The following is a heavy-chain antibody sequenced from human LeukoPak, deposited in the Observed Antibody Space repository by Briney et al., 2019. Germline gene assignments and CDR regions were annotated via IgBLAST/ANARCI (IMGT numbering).Heavy chain of an antibody. D-gene: IGHD6-13*01. CDR2: IGTAGDI. CDR1: GFTFSSYD. Sequence: GGSRRLSCAASGFTFSSYDMHWVRQATGKGLEWVSGIGTAGDIYYPGSVKGRFTISRENAKNSLYLQVNSLRAGDTAVYYCARAGYSSTWYSRYFDLWGRGTLVTVSS. J-gene: IGHJ2*01. CDR3: ARAGYSSTWYSRYFDL. V-gene: IGHV3-13*01.